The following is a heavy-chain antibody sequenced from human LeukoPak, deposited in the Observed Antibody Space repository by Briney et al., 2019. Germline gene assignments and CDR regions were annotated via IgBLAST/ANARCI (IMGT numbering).Heavy chain of an antibody. CDR3: ARDPGRFVVVGWFDP. J-gene: IGHJ5*02. CDR2: IIKSGSNT. Sequence: GGSLRLSCAASGFTFSDYAMFWVRQAPGKGLEWVSGIIKSGSNTYYADSVKGRFTISRDNSKNTLYLQMNSLRAEDTAVYYCARDPGRFVVVGWFDPWGQGTLVTVSS. D-gene: IGHD2-2*01. V-gene: IGHV3-23*01. CDR1: GFTFSDYA.